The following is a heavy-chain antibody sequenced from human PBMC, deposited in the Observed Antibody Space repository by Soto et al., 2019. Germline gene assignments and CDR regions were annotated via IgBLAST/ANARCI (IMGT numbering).Heavy chain of an antibody. J-gene: IGHJ5*02. Sequence: ETLSLTCAVYGGSFSGYYWSWIRQPPGKGLEWIGEIKHSGSTNYNPSLKSRVTISVDTSKNQFSLKLSSVTAADTAVYYCARVGIQLWLRSNSGWFDHWGQGTLVTVS. V-gene: IGHV4-34*01. CDR1: GGSFSGYY. D-gene: IGHD5-18*01. CDR3: ARVGIQLWLRSNSGWFDH. CDR2: IKHSGST.